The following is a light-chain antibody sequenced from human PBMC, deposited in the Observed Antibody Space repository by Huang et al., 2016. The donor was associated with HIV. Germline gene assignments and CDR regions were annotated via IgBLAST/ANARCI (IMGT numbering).Light chain of an antibody. CDR2: AAS. CDR1: QGISNS. CDR3: QQHYSTPPIT. Sequence: DIQMTQSPSSLSASVGDRVTITCRASQGISNSLAWYQQKPGKAPKLLLYAASRLKSGVPSRFSGSGSGTDYTLTISSLQPEDFATYYCQQHYSTPPITFGRGTRLEIK. J-gene: IGKJ5*01. V-gene: IGKV1-NL1*01.